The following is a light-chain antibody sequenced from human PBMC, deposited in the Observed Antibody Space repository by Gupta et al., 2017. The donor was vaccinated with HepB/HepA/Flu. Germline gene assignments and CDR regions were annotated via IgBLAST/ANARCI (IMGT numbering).Light chain of an antibody. Sequence: QSALTTPRAVSGSPGRSVTLSCTGTSNNVGGYNSVSWYQHHPGKAPKLMIFHVNKRPSGVPDRFSGSKSGNTASLSISGLQAEDEADYYCYSDAGNSGVFGGGTKLTVL. CDR2: HVN. CDR1: SNNVGGYNS. CDR3: YSDAGNSGV. J-gene: IGLJ2*01. V-gene: IGLV2-11*01.